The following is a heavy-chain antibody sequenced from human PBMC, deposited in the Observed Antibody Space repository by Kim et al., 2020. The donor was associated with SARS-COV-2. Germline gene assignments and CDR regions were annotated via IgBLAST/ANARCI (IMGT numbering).Heavy chain of an antibody. CDR2: IWYDGSNK. CDR1: GFTFSSYG. D-gene: IGHD3-9*01. Sequence: GGSLRLSCAASGFTFSSYGMHWVRQAPGKGLEWVAVIWYDGSNKYYADSVKGRFTISRDNSKNTLYLQMNSLRAEDTAVYYCAREDMGRVRYFDWLPGGYYYYMDVCGKGTTVTVSS. V-gene: IGHV3-33*01. CDR3: AREDMGRVRYFDWLPGGYYYYMDV. J-gene: IGHJ6*03.